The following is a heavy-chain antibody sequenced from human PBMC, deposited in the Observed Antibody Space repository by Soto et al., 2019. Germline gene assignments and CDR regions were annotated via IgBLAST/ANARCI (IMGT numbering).Heavy chain of an antibody. Sequence: ASVKVSCKASGYTFTSYGISWVRQAPGQGLEWMGWISAYNGNTNYAQKLQGRVTMTTDTSTSTAYMELRSLKSDDTAVYYCARELYSYGHFDYWGQGTLVPVSS. CDR2: ISAYNGNT. D-gene: IGHD5-18*01. CDR3: ARELYSYGHFDY. CDR1: GYTFTSYG. V-gene: IGHV1-18*01. J-gene: IGHJ4*02.